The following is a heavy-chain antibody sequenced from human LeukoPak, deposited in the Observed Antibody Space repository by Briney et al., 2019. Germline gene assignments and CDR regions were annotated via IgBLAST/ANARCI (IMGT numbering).Heavy chain of an antibody. CDR1: GGSFSGYY. D-gene: IGHD3-9*01. CDR3: ARRSLTGYYPPRGPFDY. Sequence: SETLSLTCAVYGGSFSGYYWSWIRQPPGKGLEWIGEINHSGSTNYNPSLKSRVTISVDTSKNQFSLKLSSVTAADTAVYYCARRSLTGYYPPRGPFDYWGQGTLVTVSS. CDR2: INHSGST. J-gene: IGHJ4*02. V-gene: IGHV4-34*01.